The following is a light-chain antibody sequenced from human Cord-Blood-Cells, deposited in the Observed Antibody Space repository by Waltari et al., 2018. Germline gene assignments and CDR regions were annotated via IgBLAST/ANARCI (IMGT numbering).Light chain of an antibody. V-gene: IGKV2-28*01. Sequence: DLVMTQSPLSLPVTPGETASISCRSSQSLLHSNGYNYLDWYLQKPGQSPQLLIYLGSNRASGVPDRFSGSGSGTDFTLKISRVEAEDVGVYYCMQALQTIFTFGPGTKVDIK. CDR3: MQALQTIFT. CDR2: LGS. J-gene: IGKJ3*01. CDR1: QSLLHSNGYNY.